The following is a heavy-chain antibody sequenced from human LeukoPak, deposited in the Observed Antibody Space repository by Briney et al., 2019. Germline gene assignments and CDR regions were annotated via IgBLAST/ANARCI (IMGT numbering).Heavy chain of an antibody. V-gene: IGHV1-18*01. D-gene: IGHD6-13*01. CDR1: GYTFTSYG. CDR2: ISAYNGNT. Sequence: LWASVKVSCKASGYTFTSYGISWVRQAPGQGLEWMGWISAYNGNTNYAQKLQGRVTMTTDTSTSTAYMELRSLRSDDTAVYYCARGVGGYSSSWYSVDYWGQGTLVTVSS. CDR3: ARGVGGYSSSWYSVDY. J-gene: IGHJ4*02.